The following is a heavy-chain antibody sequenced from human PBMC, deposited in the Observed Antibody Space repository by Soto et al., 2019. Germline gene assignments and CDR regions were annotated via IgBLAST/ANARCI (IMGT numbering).Heavy chain of an antibody. CDR3: ARVNTAMALDY. CDR1: GGSISSGGYY. J-gene: IGHJ4*02. CDR2: IYYSGST. V-gene: IGHV4-31*03. D-gene: IGHD5-18*01. Sequence: NPSETLSLTCTVSGGSISSGGYYWSWIRQHPGKGLEWIGYIYYSGSTYYNPSLKSRVTISVDTSKNQFSLKLSSVTAADTAVYYCARVNTAMALDYWGQGTLVTVSS.